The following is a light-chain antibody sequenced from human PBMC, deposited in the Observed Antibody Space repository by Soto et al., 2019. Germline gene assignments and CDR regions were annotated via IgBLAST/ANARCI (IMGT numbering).Light chain of an antibody. Sequence: DIVMTKSPDSLAVSLGERATINCKSSQRGLYSSNNKNYLAWYQQKPGQPPKLLIYWASTRESGVPDRFSGSGSGTYCPFTSSSLDVEDVSVYYCQRYYSTSRTLGQGTKVEIK. CDR3: QRYYSTSRT. CDR2: WAS. CDR1: QRGLYSSNNKNY. V-gene: IGKV4-1*01. J-gene: IGKJ1*01.